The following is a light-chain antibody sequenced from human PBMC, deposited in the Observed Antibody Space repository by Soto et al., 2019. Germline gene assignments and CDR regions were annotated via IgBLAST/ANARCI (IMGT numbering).Light chain of an antibody. CDR3: QQYGSSPTT. J-gene: IGKJ1*01. V-gene: IGKV3-20*01. CDR1: QSVSSSY. Sequence: DIVLTQSPGTLSVSPWEVATLSCRASQSVSSSYLAWYQQKPGQAPRLLIYGASSRATGIPDRFSGSGSGTDFTLTISRLEPEDFAVYYCQQYGSSPTTFGQGTKVDIK. CDR2: GAS.